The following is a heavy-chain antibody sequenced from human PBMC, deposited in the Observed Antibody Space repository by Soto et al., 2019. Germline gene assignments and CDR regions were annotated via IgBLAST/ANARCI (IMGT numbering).Heavy chain of an antibody. CDR2: MNPNSGGT. CDR3: ARDTDYYDSNGYVFRDAFEI. V-gene: IGHV1-2*02. J-gene: IGHJ3*02. D-gene: IGHD3-22*01. CDR1: GYMFTDFQ. Sequence: QVQLLQSGAEVKKPGASVKVSCKASGYMFTDFQIHWVRQAPGQGLEWIGLMNPNSGGTSNAQKFKGRVTMTRDTSSWTAYLELSRLTSDDTAVYFCARDTDYYDSNGYVFRDAFEIWGQGTVVTVSS.